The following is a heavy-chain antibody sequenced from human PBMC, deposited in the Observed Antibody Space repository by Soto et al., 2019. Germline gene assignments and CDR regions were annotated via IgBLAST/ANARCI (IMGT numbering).Heavy chain of an antibody. J-gene: IGHJ6*02. D-gene: IGHD3-22*01. CDR3: ARDVWGGEYYDSSGPYYYGMDV. CDR2: IWYDGSNK. V-gene: IGHV3-33*01. Sequence: GGSLRLSCAASGFTFSSYGMHWVHQAPGKGLEWVAVIWYDGSNKYYADSVKGRFTISRDNSKNTLYLQMNSLRAEDTAVYYCARDVWGGEYYDSSGPYYYGMDVWGQGTTVTVSS. CDR1: GFTFSSYG.